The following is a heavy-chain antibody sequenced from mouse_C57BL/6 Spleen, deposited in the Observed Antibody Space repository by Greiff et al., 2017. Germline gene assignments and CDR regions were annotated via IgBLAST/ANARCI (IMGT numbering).Heavy chain of an antibody. Sequence: VQLQQPGTELVKPGASVKLSCKASGYTFTSYWLHWVKQRPGQGLEWIGNINPSNGGTYYNEKFKSKATLTVDKSSSTAYMQFSSLTSEDSAVYYCARWSLSYAMDYWGQGTSVTVSS. CDR1: GYTFTSYW. CDR3: ARWSLSYAMDY. V-gene: IGHV1-53*01. D-gene: IGHD6-1*01. CDR2: INPSNGGT. J-gene: IGHJ4*01.